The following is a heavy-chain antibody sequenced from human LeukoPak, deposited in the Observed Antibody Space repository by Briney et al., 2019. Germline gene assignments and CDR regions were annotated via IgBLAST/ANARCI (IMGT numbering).Heavy chain of an antibody. D-gene: IGHD1-26*01. CDR2: IDKKDKGYATAT. J-gene: IGHJ5*02. Sequence: GGSLKLSCAASGFTSSGSAIHWVRQSSGKGLEWVGQIDKKDKGYATATAYAASVKGRFTISRDDSINTAYLQMKSLKTEDTALYYCTRDSGTYNWFDPWGQGTLVTVSS. V-gene: IGHV3-73*01. CDR1: GFTSSGSA. CDR3: TRDSGTYNWFDP.